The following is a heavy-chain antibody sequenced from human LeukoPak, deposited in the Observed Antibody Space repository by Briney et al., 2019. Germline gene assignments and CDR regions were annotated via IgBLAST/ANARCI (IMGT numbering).Heavy chain of an antibody. J-gene: IGHJ4*02. CDR3: ARGRPHGNDY. Sequence: SQTLSLTCAISGDSVSSNSVTWNWIRQSPSRGLEWLGRTYYRSTWYNDYAVSVRGRITVNPDTSKNQLSLHLNSVTPEDTAVYYCARGRPHGNDYWGQGTLVTVSS. V-gene: IGHV6-1*01. CDR1: GDSVSSNSVT. D-gene: IGHD4-23*01. CDR2: TYYRSTWYN.